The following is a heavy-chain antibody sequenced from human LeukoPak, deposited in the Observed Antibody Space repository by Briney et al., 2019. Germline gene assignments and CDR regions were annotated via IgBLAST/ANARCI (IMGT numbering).Heavy chain of an antibody. CDR3: ASAGTSYGDQFFDY. CDR2: IKQGGSEQ. J-gene: IGHJ4*02. V-gene: IGHV3-7*01. CDR1: GFTMSTYW. D-gene: IGHD4-17*01. Sequence: PGGSLRLSCAASGFTMSTYWMSWVRQAPGNGLEWVASIKQGGSEQHYVESVKGRFTISRDNVKNSLYLQMNSLRAEDTAVYYCASAGTSYGDQFFDYWGQGTLVTVSS.